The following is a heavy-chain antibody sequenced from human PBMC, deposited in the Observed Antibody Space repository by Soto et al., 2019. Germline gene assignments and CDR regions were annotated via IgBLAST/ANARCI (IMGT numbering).Heavy chain of an antibody. J-gene: IGHJ3*02. CDR1: GGSISSYY. Sequence: QVQLQESGPGLVKPSETLSLTCTVSGGSISSYYWRWIRQPPGKGLEWIGYIYYSGSTNYNPSLKSRVTISVDTSKNQFSLKLSSVTAADTAVYYCARDHYYGSGPPPDDAFDIWGQGTMVTVSS. D-gene: IGHD3-10*01. CDR3: ARDHYYGSGPPPDDAFDI. V-gene: IGHV4-59*01. CDR2: IYYSGST.